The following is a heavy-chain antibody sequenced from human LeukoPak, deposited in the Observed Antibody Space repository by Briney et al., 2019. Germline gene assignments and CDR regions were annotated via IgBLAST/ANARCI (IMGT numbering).Heavy chain of an antibody. V-gene: IGHV3-11*01. Sequence: PGGSLRLSCAASGFTFSDYYMSWIRQAPGKGLEWVSYISSSGSTIYYADSVKGRFTISRDNAKNSPYLQMNSLRAEDTAVYYCAKGGPLALYYYYGMDVWGQGTTVTVSS. CDR1: GFTFSDYY. CDR3: AKGGPLALYYYYGMDV. J-gene: IGHJ6*02. CDR2: ISSSGSTI.